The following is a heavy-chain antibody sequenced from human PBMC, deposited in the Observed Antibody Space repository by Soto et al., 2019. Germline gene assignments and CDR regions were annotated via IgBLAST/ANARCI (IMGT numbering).Heavy chain of an antibody. CDR3: ARDPGFWSGYFYYYYYYGMDV. J-gene: IGHJ6*02. V-gene: IGHV3-33*01. Sequence: PGGSLRLSCAASGFTFSSYGMHWVRQAPGKGLEWVAVIWYDGSNKYYADSVKGRFTISRDNSKNTLYLQMNSLRAEDTAVYYCARDPGFWSGYFYYYYYYGMDVWGQGTTVTVSS. CDR2: IWYDGSNK. D-gene: IGHD3-3*01. CDR1: GFTFSSYG.